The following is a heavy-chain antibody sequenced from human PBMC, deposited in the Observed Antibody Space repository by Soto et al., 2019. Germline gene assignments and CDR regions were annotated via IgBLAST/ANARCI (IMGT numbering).Heavy chain of an antibody. D-gene: IGHD5-18*01. Sequence: SETLYLTCTVSGGSISSYYWSWIRQPPGKGLEWIGYIYYSGSTNYNPSLKSRVTISVDTSKNQFSLKLSSVTAADTAVYYCASSFYGYLNWFDPWGQGTLVTVSS. V-gene: IGHV4-59*08. CDR3: ASSFYGYLNWFDP. J-gene: IGHJ5*02. CDR2: IYYSGST. CDR1: GGSISSYY.